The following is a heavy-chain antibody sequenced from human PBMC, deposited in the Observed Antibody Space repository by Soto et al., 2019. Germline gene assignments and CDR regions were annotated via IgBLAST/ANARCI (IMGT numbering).Heavy chain of an antibody. CDR2: IYYSGST. D-gene: IGHD3-10*01. CDR1: GGSISSYY. J-gene: IGHJ6*02. Sequence: PSETLSLTCTVSGGSISSYYWSWIRQPPGKGLEWIGYIYYSGSTNYNPSLKSRVTISVDTSKNQFSLKLSSVTAADTAVYYCARLHLRGAFGMDVWGQGTTVTVSS. CDR3: ARLHLRGAFGMDV. V-gene: IGHV4-59*08.